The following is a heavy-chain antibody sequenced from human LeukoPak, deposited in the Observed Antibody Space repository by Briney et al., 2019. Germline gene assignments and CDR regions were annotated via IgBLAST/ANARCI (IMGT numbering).Heavy chain of an antibody. J-gene: IGHJ5*02. D-gene: IGHD6-13*01. CDR3: ARASRSNWYDNWFDP. Sequence: SGTLSLTCAVSGGSISSYYWSWIRQPPGKGLEWIGYISNSGSTNYNPSLKSRVTISVDTSKNQFSLKLSSVTAADTAVYYCARASRSNWYDNWFDPWGQGTLVTVSS. CDR1: GGSISSYY. V-gene: IGHV4-59*01. CDR2: ISNSGST.